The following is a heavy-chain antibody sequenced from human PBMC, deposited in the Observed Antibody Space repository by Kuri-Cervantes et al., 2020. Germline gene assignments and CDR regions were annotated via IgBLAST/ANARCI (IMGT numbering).Heavy chain of an antibody. CDR2: INPSGGST. CDR3: ARDQYSSSWYLGYYYYYGMDV. Sequence: ASVKVSCKASGYTFTSYYIHWVRQAPGQGLEWMGIINPSGGSTSYAQKFQGRVTITRDASASTAYMELSSLRSEDTAVYYCARDQYSSSWYLGYYYYYGMDVWGQGTTVTVSS. V-gene: IGHV1-46*01. J-gene: IGHJ6*02. D-gene: IGHD6-13*01. CDR1: GYTFTSYY.